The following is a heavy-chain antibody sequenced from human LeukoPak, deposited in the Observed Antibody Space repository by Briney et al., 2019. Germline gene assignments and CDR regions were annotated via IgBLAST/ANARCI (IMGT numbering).Heavy chain of an antibody. CDR2: IRYDESNK. CDR1: GFTFSSYG. J-gene: IGHJ4*02. Sequence: PGGPLRLSCATSGFTFSSYGMHWFRQAPGKGLEWVAFIRYDESNKYYGDSVKGRFTISRDNSKNTLYLQMSSLSAEDTAVYYCAKDRNYNSPFDYWGQGTLVTVSS. D-gene: IGHD5-24*01. V-gene: IGHV3-30*02. CDR3: AKDRNYNSPFDY.